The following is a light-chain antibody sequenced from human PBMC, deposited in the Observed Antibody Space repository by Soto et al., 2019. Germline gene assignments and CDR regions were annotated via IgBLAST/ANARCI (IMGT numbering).Light chain of an antibody. Sequence: AIQITHSPSSLSASVVDRVTITFLASQFIRSELGWYQQKPGKAPKLLIYGASTLQSGVPSRFSGSGSGTDFTLTISSLQPEDFATYYCLEDYNYPAWKFGQGTKVDIK. CDR1: QFIRSE. J-gene: IGKJ1*01. CDR3: LEDYNYPAWK. CDR2: GAS. V-gene: IGKV1-6*01.